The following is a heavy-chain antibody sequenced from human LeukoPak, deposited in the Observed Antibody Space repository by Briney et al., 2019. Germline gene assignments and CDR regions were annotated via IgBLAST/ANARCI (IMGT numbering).Heavy chain of an antibody. CDR1: GFTFSSYS. J-gene: IGHJ4*02. CDR3: AREGGYSSSWYRLFDY. D-gene: IGHD6-13*01. Sequence: GGSLRLSCAASGFTFSSYSMNWVRQAPGKGLEWVAVISYDGSNKYYADSVKGRFTVSRDNSKNTLYLQMNSLRAEDTAVYYCAREGGYSSSWYRLFDYWGQGTLVTVSS. V-gene: IGHV3-30*03. CDR2: ISYDGSNK.